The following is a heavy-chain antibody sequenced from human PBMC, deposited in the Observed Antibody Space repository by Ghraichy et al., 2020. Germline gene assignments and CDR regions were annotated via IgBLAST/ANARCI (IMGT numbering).Heavy chain of an antibody. CDR1: GFTFSSYA. V-gene: IGHV3-23*01. CDR3: AKKYSSIAVAGIIYY. D-gene: IGHD6-19*01. Sequence: GVLNISCAASGFTFSSYAMSWVRQAPGKGLEWVSAISGSGGSTYYADSVKGRFTISRDNSKNTLYLQMNSLRAEDTAVYYCAKKYSSIAVAGIIYYWGQGTLVTVSS. CDR2: ISGSGGST. J-gene: IGHJ4*02.